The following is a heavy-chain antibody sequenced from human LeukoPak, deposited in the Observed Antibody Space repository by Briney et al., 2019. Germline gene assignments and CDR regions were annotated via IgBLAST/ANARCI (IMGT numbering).Heavy chain of an antibody. D-gene: IGHD3-3*01. CDR3: ARMGRYDFWSGYQGNWFDP. V-gene: IGHV2-26*01. Sequence: SGPTLLNPTATLTLTCTVSGFSLSNARMGVSWIRQPPVKALEWLSHIFSNDEKSYSTSLKSRLTISKDTSNSQVVLTMTNMDPVDTATYYCARMGRYDFWSGYQGNWFDPWGQGTLVTVSS. CDR2: IFSNDEK. J-gene: IGHJ5*02. CDR1: GFSLSNARMG.